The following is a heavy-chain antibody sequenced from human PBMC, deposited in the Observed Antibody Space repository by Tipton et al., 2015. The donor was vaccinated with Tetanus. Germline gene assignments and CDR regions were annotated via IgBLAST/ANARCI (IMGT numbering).Heavy chain of an antibody. J-gene: IGHJ4*02. D-gene: IGHD6-19*01. CDR2: IYSGGST. V-gene: IGHV3-53*01. Sequence: SLRLSCAASGFTVSSNYMSWVRQAPGKGLEWVSVIYSGGSTYYADSVKDRFTISRDNSKNTLYLQMNSLRAEDTAVYYCARGAVAGGYSFDYWGQGTLVTVSS. CDR3: ARGAVAGGYSFDY. CDR1: GFTVSSNY.